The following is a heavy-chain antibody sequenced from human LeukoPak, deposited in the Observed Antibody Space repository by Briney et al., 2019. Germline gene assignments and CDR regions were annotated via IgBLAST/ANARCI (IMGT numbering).Heavy chain of an antibody. J-gene: IGHJ4*02. CDR2: IYYSGST. CDR1: GGSISSSSYY. CDR3: ARDPSPSTVTRSVWFDY. V-gene: IGHV4-39*07. D-gene: IGHD4-17*01. Sequence: SETLSLTCTVSGGSISSSSYYWGWIRQPPGKGLEWIGSIYYSGSTYYNPSLKSRVTISVDTSKNQFSLKLSSVTAADTAVYYCARDPSPSTVTRSVWFDYWGQGTLVTVSS.